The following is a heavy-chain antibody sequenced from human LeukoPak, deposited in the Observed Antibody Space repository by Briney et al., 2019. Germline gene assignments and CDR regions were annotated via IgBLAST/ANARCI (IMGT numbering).Heavy chain of an antibody. V-gene: IGHV1-2*02. CDR3: AREISGYSDY. D-gene: IGHD3-22*01. CDR2: INANSGDT. Sequence: ASVKVSCKASGYTFTGYYMHWVRQAPGQGLEWMGWINANSGDTKYAQKFQGRVTMTRDTSISTAYMELSRLRSDDTAMYYCAREISGYSDYWGQGTLVTVSS. J-gene: IGHJ4*02. CDR1: GYTFTGYY.